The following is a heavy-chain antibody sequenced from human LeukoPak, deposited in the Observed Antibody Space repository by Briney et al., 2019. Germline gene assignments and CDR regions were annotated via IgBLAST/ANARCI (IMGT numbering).Heavy chain of an antibody. J-gene: IGHJ4*02. CDR2: ISYDGSNK. CDR3: AKDRDTKYSSSGLPDY. V-gene: IGHV3-30*18. D-gene: IGHD6-6*01. CDR1: GFTFSSYG. Sequence: PGGSLRLSCTASGFTFSSYGMHWVRQAPGKGLEWVAVISYDGSNKYYADSVKGRFTISRDNSKNTLYLQMNSLRAEDTAVYYCAKDRDTKYSSSGLPDYWGQGTLVTVSS.